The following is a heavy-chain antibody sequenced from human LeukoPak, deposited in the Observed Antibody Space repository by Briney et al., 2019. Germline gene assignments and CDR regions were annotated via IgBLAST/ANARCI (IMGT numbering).Heavy chain of an antibody. Sequence: PGGSLRLSCAASGFTFSSYAMHWVRQAPGKGLEWVAVISYDGSNKYYADSVKGRFTISRDNSKNTVYLQMSSLRAEDTAVYYCASVYYDSSAQQGPYDYWGQGTLVTVSS. V-gene: IGHV3-30*04. J-gene: IGHJ4*02. CDR3: ASVYYDSSAQQGPYDY. CDR1: GFTFSSYA. D-gene: IGHD3-22*01. CDR2: ISYDGSNK.